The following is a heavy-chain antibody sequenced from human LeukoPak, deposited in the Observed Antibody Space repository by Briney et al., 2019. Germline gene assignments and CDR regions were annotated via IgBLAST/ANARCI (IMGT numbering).Heavy chain of an antibody. CDR1: GFTFSTYA. CDR2: ISYDGSNK. V-gene: IGHV3-30-3*01. D-gene: IGHD6-19*01. CDR3: ARDRPVGSGWFLPFDY. J-gene: IGHJ4*02. Sequence: QPGGSLRLSCAASGFTFSTYAMHWVRQAPDKGLEWVAVISYDGSNKYYADSVKGRFTISGDSSRNTLYLQMNSLRAEDTAVYYCARDRPVGSGWFLPFDYWGQGTLVTVSS.